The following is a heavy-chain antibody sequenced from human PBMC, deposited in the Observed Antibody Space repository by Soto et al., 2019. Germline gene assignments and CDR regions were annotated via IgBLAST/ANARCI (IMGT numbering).Heavy chain of an antibody. CDR2: IYYSGST. CDR1: GGSVSSGSYY. Sequence: QVQLQESGPGLVKPSETLSLTCTVSGGSVSSGSYYWSWIRQPPGKGLAWIGYIYYSGSTNYNPSLKSSVTIAVDTSKNQCSLKLSAVTAADTAVYYCARGIYDYGDYIGAFDIWGQGTMVTVSS. CDR3: ARGIYDYGDYIGAFDI. V-gene: IGHV4-61*01. D-gene: IGHD4-17*01. J-gene: IGHJ3*02.